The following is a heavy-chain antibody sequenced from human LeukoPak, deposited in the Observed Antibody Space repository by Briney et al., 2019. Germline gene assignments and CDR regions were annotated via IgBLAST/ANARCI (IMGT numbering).Heavy chain of an antibody. V-gene: IGHV3-30*18. D-gene: IGHD6-13*01. CDR3: AKDPRRYSRTGGYFDY. CDR2: ISYDGSYK. J-gene: IGHJ4*02. CDR1: GFTFSNYG. Sequence: GRSLRLSCAASGFTFSNYGMHWVRQAPGKGLEWVAFISYDGSYKYYADSVKGRFTISRDNSKNTLYLQMNSLRAEDTAVYYCAKDPRRYSRTGGYFDYWGQGTLVTDSS.